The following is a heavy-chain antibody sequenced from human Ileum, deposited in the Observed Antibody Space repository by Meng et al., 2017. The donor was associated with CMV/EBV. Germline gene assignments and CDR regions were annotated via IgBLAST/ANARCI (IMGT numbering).Heavy chain of an antibody. CDR1: GGSRRTYY. CDR3: ARDKEHSYGKWFDP. CDR2: TSHGGSS. V-gene: IGHV4-59*01. Sequence: QGQLHAACPGLVTPSETPPLNSNVSGGSRRTYYWTWIRQPPGKALEWIGYTSHGGSSNYNPSLKSRVTISEDTSKNQFSLKLSSVTAADTAVYYCARDKEHSYGKWFDPWGQGTLVPGLL. J-gene: IGHJ5*02. D-gene: IGHD5-18*01.